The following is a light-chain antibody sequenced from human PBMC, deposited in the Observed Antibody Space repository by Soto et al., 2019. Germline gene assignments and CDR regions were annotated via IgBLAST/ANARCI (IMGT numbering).Light chain of an antibody. Sequence: NVLTQSPWTLSLSPGERATLSCRASQSLSNTFLSWYQQKPGQAPRLLIYDASNRATGIPARFSGSGSGTDFTLTISSLEPEDFAVYYCHHYNSWPYTFGQGTKVDI. J-gene: IGKJ2*01. CDR1: QSLSNTF. CDR3: HHYNSWPYT. CDR2: DAS. V-gene: IGKV3-20*01.